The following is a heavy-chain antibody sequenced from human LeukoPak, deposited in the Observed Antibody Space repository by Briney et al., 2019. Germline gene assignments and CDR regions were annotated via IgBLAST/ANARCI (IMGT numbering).Heavy chain of an antibody. V-gene: IGHV3-30-3*01. D-gene: IGHD6-19*01. CDR3: ARGRTSIAVAGTGIYYYYGMDV. Sequence: GGSLRLSCAASGFTFSSYAMHWVRQAPGKGLEWVAVISYDGSNKYYADSVKGRFTISRDNSKNTLYLQMNSLRAEDTAVYYCARGRTSIAVAGTGIYYYYGMDVWGQGTTVTVSS. CDR2: ISYDGSNK. CDR1: GFTFSSYA. J-gene: IGHJ6*02.